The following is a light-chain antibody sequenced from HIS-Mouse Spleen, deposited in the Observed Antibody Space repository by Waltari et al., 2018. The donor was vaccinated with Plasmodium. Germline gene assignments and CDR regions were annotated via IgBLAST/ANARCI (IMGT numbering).Light chain of an antibody. CDR3: CSYAGSSTVV. CDR1: SRADGSSNL. Sequence: QSALTQPASVSGSPGQTITISCTGTSRADGSSNLFSWYQQHPGKAPKLRVYEGSKRPSGVSNRFSGSKSGNTASLTISGLQAEDEADYYCCSYAGSSTVVFGGGTKLTVL. V-gene: IGLV2-23*01. J-gene: IGLJ2*01. CDR2: EGS.